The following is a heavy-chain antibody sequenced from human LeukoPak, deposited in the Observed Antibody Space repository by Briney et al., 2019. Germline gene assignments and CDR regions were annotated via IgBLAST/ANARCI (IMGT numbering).Heavy chain of an antibody. CDR3: ARMSYYYDSSGYLYYFDY. CDR2: IYWDDDK. D-gene: IGHD3-22*01. V-gene: IGHV2-5*02. Sequence: ESGPTLVNPTQTLTLTCTFSGFSLSTSGVGAGWIRQPPGKALEWLALIYWDDDKRYSPSLKSRLTITKDTSKNQVVLTMTNMDPVDTATYYCARMSYYYDSSGYLYYFDYWGQGTLVTVSS. J-gene: IGHJ4*02. CDR1: GFSLSTSGVG.